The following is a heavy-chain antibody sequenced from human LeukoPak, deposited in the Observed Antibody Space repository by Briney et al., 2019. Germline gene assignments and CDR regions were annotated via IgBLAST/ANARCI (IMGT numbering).Heavy chain of an antibody. J-gene: IGHJ4*02. CDR3: ARDLRIAVAGRVFDY. CDR2: ISAYNGNT. V-gene: IGHV1-18*04. CDR1: GYTFTSYG. Sequence: GASVKVSCKASGYTFTSYGISWVRQAPGQGLEWMGWISAYNGNTNYAQKLQGRVTMTTDTSTSTAYMELRSLRPDDTAVYYCARDLRIAVAGRVFDYWGQGTLVTVSS. D-gene: IGHD6-19*01.